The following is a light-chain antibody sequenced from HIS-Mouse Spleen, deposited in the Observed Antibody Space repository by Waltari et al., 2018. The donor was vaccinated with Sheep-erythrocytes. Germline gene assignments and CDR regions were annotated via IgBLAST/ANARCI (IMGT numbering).Light chain of an antibody. CDR1: QSVGSN. CDR3: QQYNNWPPT. J-gene: IGKJ1*01. CDR2: GAS. V-gene: IGKV3-15*01. Sequence: EIVMTQSPATLSVSPGDRATLSCRASQSVGSNLAWYQQKPGQAPRLLIYGASTRATGIPARFSGSGSGTEFTLTISSLQSEDFAVYYCQQYNNWPPTFGQGTKVEIK.